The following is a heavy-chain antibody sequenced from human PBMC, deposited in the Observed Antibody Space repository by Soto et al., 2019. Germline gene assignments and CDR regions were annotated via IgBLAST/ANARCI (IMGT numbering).Heavy chain of an antibody. V-gene: IGHV4-39*07. D-gene: IGHD6-19*01. CDR1: GGSISSVSDY. CDR3: AREIAVAAQGSFDY. Sequence: SETLSLTCTVSGGSISSVSDYWGWIRQPPGKGLEWIGSIYHSGSTYYNPSLKSRVTISVDASKGQFSLKLSSVTAADTAVYYCAREIAVAAQGSFDYWGQGTLVTVSS. CDR2: IYHSGST. J-gene: IGHJ4*02.